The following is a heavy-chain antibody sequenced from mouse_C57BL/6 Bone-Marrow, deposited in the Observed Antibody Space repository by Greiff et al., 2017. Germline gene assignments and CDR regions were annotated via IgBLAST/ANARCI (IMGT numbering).Heavy chain of an antibody. V-gene: IGHV5-12*01. J-gene: IGHJ3*01. CDR3: ARHAVEAGFAY. CDR2: ISNGGGST. Sequence: EVQLVESGGGLVQPGGSLKLSCAASGFTFSDYYMYWVRQTPEKRLEWVAYISNGGGSTYYPDTVKGRFTISRDNAKNTLYLQMSRLKSEDTAMYYCARHAVEAGFAYWGQGTLVTVSA. CDR1: GFTFSDYY.